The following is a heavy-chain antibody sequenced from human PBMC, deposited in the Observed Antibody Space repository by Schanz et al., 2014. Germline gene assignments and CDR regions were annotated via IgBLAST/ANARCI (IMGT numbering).Heavy chain of an antibody. CDR2: ITLRPAF. Sequence: EEQMVSSGGGLVKPGGSLILSCAASRLTFANEDIHWVRQAPVQGLAWVSFITLRPAFFSIDSVRGRFTIFRDNPKKSAYLQMNSLRADDTAVYYCSRGIVGGLDWWGQGTLVTVSS. CDR3: SRGIVGGLDW. V-gene: IGHV3-21*01. J-gene: IGHJ4*02. CDR1: RLTFANED. D-gene: IGHD3-16*01.